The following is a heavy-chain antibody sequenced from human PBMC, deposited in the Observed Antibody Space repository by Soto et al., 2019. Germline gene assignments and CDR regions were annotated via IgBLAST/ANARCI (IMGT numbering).Heavy chain of an antibody. CDR1: GFTFSSYA. J-gene: IGHJ6*02. D-gene: IGHD3-3*01. CDR2: ISYDGSNK. Sequence: QVQLVESGGGVVQPGRSLRLSCAASGFTFSSYAMHWVRQAPGKGLEWVAVISYDGSNKYYADSVKGRFTISRDNSKNTLYLQMNSLRAEETAVYYCGREGPTIFGVVIRYYYYGMDVWGQGTTVTVSS. CDR3: GREGPTIFGVVIRYYYYGMDV. V-gene: IGHV3-30-3*01.